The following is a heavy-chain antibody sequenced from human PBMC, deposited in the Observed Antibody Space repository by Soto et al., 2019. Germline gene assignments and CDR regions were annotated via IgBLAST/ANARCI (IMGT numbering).Heavy chain of an antibody. J-gene: IGHJ4*02. Sequence: QVQLQESGPGLVKPSQTLSLTCTVSGGSISSAGYYWSWIRQDPGKGLEWIGYIYSSGNTYYNPSLKSRLTISVDTSKSQFSLKVSSVTAGDTAVYYCAREVTTVRGGFDYWGQGTLVTVSS. CDR2: IYSSGNT. D-gene: IGHD4-17*01. V-gene: IGHV4-31*03. CDR3: AREVTTVRGGFDY. CDR1: GGSISSAGYY.